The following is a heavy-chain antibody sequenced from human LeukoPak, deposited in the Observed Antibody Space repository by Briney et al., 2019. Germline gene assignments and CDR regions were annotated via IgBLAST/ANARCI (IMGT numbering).Heavy chain of an antibody. CDR3: AGGWTYDYGVVV. V-gene: IGHV3-48*02. D-gene: IGHD3/OR15-3a*01. CDR1: GFTFSSYS. Sequence: SGGSLRLSCAASGFTFSSYSMNWVRQALGKGLEWISYISSGSGTIYDADSVKGRFTISRDNAKNSLYLQMNRLRDADTAVYYCAGGWTYDYGVVVWGQGTTVTVSS. CDR2: ISSGSGTI. J-gene: IGHJ6*02.